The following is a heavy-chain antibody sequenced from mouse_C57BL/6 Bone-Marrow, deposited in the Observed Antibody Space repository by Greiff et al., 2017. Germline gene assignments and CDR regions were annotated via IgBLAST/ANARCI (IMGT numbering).Heavy chain of an antibody. CDR2: IDPSDSYT. CDR1: GYTFTSYW. CDR3: ARRGYDGYFPSYWYFDV. D-gene: IGHD2-3*01. J-gene: IGHJ1*03. Sequence: QVQLQQPGAELVRPGPSVKLSCKASGYTFTSYWMHWVKQRPGQGLEWIGVIDPSDSYTNYNQKFKGKATLTVDTSSSTAYMQLSSLTSEDSAVYYCARRGYDGYFPSYWYFDVWGTGTTVTVSS. V-gene: IGHV1-59*01.